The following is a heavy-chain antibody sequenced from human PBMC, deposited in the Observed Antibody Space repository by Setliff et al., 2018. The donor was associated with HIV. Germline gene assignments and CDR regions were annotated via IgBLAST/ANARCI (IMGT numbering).Heavy chain of an antibody. D-gene: IGHD3-10*01. J-gene: IGHJ4*02. Sequence: GESLKISCGASGFTFSSFAMNWVRHAPGKGLEWVSTIYSDGSTYHADSVNGRFTLSRDISENALYLQIDSLRPEDTAVYYCARLRLYNSALDYWGQGTLVTVSS. CDR2: IYSDGST. CDR1: GFTFSSFA. CDR3: ARLRLYNSALDY. V-gene: IGHV3-66*02.